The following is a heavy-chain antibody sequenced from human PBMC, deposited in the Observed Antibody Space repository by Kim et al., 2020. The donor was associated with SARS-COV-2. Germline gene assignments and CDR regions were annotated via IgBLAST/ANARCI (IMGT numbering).Heavy chain of an antibody. D-gene: IGHD6-19*01. Sequence: GGSLRLSCAASGFTFSSYAMHWVRQAPGKGLEWVAVISYDGSNKYYADSVKGRFTISRDNSKNTLYLQMNSLRAEDTAVYYCARDPAVAGPFDYWGQGTLVTVSS. CDR3: ARDPAVAGPFDY. V-gene: IGHV3-30-3*01. CDR1: GFTFSSYA. CDR2: ISYDGSNK. J-gene: IGHJ4*02.